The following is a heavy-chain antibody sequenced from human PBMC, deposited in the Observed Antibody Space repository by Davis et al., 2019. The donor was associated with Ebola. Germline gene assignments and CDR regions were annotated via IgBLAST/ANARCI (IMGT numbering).Heavy chain of an antibody. J-gene: IGHJ6*03. V-gene: IGHV3-73*01. CDR1: EFTLSGFT. CDR2: IKSKADTYAT. CDR3: ANLVGGASGTFHYYYYMDV. D-gene: IGHD1-26*01. Sequence: PGGSLRLSCAASEFTLSGFTVHWVRQASGKGLEWVGHIKSKADTYATVYAVSLRGRFTISRDNSKNTLDLQMSSLRAEDTAVYYCANLVGGASGTFHYYYYMDVWGKGTTVTVSS.